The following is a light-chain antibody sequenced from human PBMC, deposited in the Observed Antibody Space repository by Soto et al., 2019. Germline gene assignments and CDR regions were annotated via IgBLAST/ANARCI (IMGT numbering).Light chain of an antibody. CDR3: QQYGTPPWA. V-gene: IGKV3-20*01. J-gene: IGKJ1*01. Sequence: EIVLTQSPGTLSLSPGERATLSCRASQSVGSNYLAWYQQKPGQAPRILIFAASKRVTGMPDRFSGSGSGSDFTLAIRRLEPEDSAVYYCQQYGTPPWAFGQGTKVEIK. CDR1: QSVGSNY. CDR2: AAS.